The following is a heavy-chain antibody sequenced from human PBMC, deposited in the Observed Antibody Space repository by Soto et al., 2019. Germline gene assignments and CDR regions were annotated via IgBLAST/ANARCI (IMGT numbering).Heavy chain of an antibody. CDR1: GFTFSSYA. CDR2: ISGSGGST. J-gene: IGHJ4*02. D-gene: IGHD3-3*01. CDR3: AKWSYYDFWSGYPTHGFEY. V-gene: IGHV3-23*01. Sequence: PGGSLRLSCAASGFTFSSYAMSWVRQAPGKGLEWVSAISGSGGSTYYADSVKGRFTISRDNSKNTLYLQMNSLRAEDTAVYYCAKWSYYDFWSGYPTHGFEYWGQGTLVTVSS.